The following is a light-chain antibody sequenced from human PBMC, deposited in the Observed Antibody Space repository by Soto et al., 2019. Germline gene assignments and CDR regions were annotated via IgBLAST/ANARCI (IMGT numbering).Light chain of an antibody. CDR1: QRVSSSY. CDR2: GAS. CDR3: QQYGSSPRT. J-gene: IGKJ2*01. Sequence: ENVLTQSPGTLSLSPGERATLSCRASQRVSSSYLAWYQQKPGQAPRLLVCGASTRATGIPDRFSGSGSGTDFTLTISRLEPEDFAVYYCQQYGSSPRTFGQGTKLEI. V-gene: IGKV3-20*01.